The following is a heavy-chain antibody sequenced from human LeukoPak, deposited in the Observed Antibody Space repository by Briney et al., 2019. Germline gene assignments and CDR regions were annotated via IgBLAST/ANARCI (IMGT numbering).Heavy chain of an antibody. V-gene: IGHV3-66*01. J-gene: IGHJ4*02. Sequence: GGSLRLSRAASGFTVSSNYMSWVRQAPGKGLEWVSVIYSGGSTYYADSVKGRFTISRDNSKNTLYLQMNSLRAEDTAVYYCALGRDGYNSDDWGQGTLVTVSS. D-gene: IGHD5-24*01. CDR3: ALGRDGYNSDD. CDR1: GFTVSSNY. CDR2: IYSGGST.